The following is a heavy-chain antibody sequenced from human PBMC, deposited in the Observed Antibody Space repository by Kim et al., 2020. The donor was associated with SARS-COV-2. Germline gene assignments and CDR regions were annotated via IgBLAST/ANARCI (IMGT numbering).Heavy chain of an antibody. CDR2: IYYSGNT. Sequence: SETLSLTCTVSGGSISSSSWYWGWVRQPPGKGLEWIGSIYYSGNTYYNPSPKSRVTISVDTAKNQIFLNLNSVTAADTAVYYCATASPAFDFWGQGTLVT. J-gene: IGHJ4*02. CDR3: ATASPAFDF. V-gene: IGHV4-39*01. D-gene: IGHD2-2*01. CDR1: GGSISSSSWY.